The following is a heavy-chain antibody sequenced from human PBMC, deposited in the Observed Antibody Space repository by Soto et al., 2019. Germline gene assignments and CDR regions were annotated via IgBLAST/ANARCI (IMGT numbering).Heavy chain of an antibody. V-gene: IGHV1-69*12. Sequence: QVQLVQSGAEVKKPGSSVTVSCKASGGTFSSYTISWVRQAPGQGLEWMGGIIPIFGTANYAQKFQGRVTITADESTSTAYMELCSLRSEDTAVYYCARGNHRWLQLWYFDLWGRGTLVTVPS. CDR3: ARGNHRWLQLWYFDL. D-gene: IGHD5-12*01. CDR1: GGTFSSYT. CDR2: IIPIFGTA. J-gene: IGHJ2*01.